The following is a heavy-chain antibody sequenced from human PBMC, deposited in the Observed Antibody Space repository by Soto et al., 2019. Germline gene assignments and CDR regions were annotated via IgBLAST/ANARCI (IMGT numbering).Heavy chain of an antibody. V-gene: IGHV4-59*01. CDR1: GGSISSYY. Sequence: QVQLQVSGPGLVKPSETLSLTCTVSGGSISSYYWSWIRQPPGKGLEWIGYIYYSGSTDYDPSLKSRVTISVDTSKNQFSLKLSSVTAADTAVYYCARRWGTYFDFWGQGTLVTVSS. D-gene: IGHD7-27*01. J-gene: IGHJ4*02. CDR2: IYYSGST. CDR3: ARRWGTYFDF.